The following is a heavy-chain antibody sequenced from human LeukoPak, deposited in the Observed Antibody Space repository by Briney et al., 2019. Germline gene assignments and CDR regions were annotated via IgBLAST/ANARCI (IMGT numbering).Heavy chain of an antibody. V-gene: IGHV4-34*01. J-gene: IGHJ4*02. D-gene: IGHD4-23*01. Sequence: PSETLSPTCAVYGGSFSGYYWSWIRQPPGKGLEWIGEINHSGSTNYNPSLKSRLIISVDTSKNQFSLRLKSVTAADTAVYYCARPRGSGGNMGYWGRGNLVTVSS. CDR1: GGSFSGYY. CDR2: INHSGST. CDR3: ARPRGSGGNMGY.